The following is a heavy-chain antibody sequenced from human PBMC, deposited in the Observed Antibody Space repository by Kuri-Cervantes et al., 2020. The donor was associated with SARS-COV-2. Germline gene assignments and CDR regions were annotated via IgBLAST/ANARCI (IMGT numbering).Heavy chain of an antibody. Sequence: ASVKVSCKVSGYTLTELSMHWVRQAPGKGLEWMGGFDPEDGETIYAQKFQGRVTMTEDTSTDTAYMELSSLRSEDTAVYYCARDSRYCSSTSCSTPVRLGYWGQGTLVTVSS. V-gene: IGHV1-24*01. CDR3: ARDSRYCSSTSCSTPVRLGY. D-gene: IGHD2-2*01. CDR1: GYTLTELS. J-gene: IGHJ4*02. CDR2: FDPEDGET.